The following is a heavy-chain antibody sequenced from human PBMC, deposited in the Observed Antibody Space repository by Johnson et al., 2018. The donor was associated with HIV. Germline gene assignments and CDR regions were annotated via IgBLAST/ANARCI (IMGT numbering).Heavy chain of an antibody. Sequence: EVQLVESGGGLVQPGGSLRLSCAASGFRFSNYWMSWVRQAPGKGLEWVANIKQDGNEKYSVDSVKGRFTISRDNAKNSLYLQMNSLRVEDTAVYYCARDKYCSGGSCYLDACDIWGQGTMVIVSS. V-gene: IGHV3-7*01. CDR3: ARDKYCSGGSCYLDACDI. CDR2: IKQDGNEK. D-gene: IGHD2-15*01. J-gene: IGHJ3*02. CDR1: GFRFSNYW.